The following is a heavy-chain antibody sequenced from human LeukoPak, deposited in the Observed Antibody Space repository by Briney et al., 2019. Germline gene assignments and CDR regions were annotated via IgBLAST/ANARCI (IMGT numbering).Heavy chain of an antibody. CDR2: INPNSGDT. D-gene: IGHD3-22*01. CDR3: ARGPNYYASSGYHYFDY. Sequence: ASVKVSCKASGYTFTDYYIHWVRQAPGQGLEWLGWINPNSGDTNYVQKFQGRVTMTRDTSISTAYMELSGLTSDDTAMYYCARGPNYYASSGYHYFDYWGQGTLVTVFS. CDR1: GYTFTDYY. J-gene: IGHJ4*02. V-gene: IGHV1-2*02.